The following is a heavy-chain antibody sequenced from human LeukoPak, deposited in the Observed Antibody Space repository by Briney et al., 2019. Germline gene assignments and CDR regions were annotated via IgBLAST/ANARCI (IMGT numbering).Heavy chain of an antibody. V-gene: IGHV3-48*03. CDR2: ISSSGSTR. D-gene: IGHD2-15*01. CDR1: GFSFSSYE. J-gene: IGHJ5*02. CDR3: ERFLGYCSGGSCSDPNWFDP. Sequence: GGSLRLSCAASGFSFSSYEMNWVRQAPGKGLEWVSYISSSGSTRYYADSVKGRFTISRDNAKNSLYLQMNSLRAEDTAVYYCERFLGYCSGGSCSDPNWFDPWGQGTLVTVSS.